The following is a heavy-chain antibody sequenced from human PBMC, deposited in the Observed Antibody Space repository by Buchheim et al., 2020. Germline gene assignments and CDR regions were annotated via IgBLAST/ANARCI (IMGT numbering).Heavy chain of an antibody. CDR1: GFTFSSYW. V-gene: IGHV3-7*03. CDR2: IKQDGSEK. D-gene: IGHD3-10*01. J-gene: IGHJ4*02. CDR3: AKDVRASIWFGESYTSFDY. Sequence: EVQLVESGGGLVQPGGSLRLSCAASGFTFSSYWMSWVRQAPGKGLEWVANIKQDGSEKYYVDSVKGRFTISRDNAKNSLYLQMNSLRAEDTAVYYCAKDVRASIWFGESYTSFDYWGQGTL.